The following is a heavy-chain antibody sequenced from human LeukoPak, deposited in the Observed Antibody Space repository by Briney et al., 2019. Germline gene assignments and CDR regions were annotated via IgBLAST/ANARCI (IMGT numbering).Heavy chain of an antibody. CDR1: GFTFRSYS. Sequence: PGGSLRLSCATSGFTFRSYSMNWVRQAPGEGLEWVSSISSSGSYIYYADSVRGRFTISRDNAKNSLYLQMNSLRAEDTALYYCARDRSTNSYAEYFFDYWGQGTLVTVSS. CDR2: ISSSGSYI. D-gene: IGHD3-16*01. CDR3: ARDRSTNSYAEYFFDY. V-gene: IGHV3-21*01. J-gene: IGHJ4*02.